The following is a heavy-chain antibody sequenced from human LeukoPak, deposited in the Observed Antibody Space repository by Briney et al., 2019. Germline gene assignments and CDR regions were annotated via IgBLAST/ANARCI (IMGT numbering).Heavy chain of an antibody. Sequence: GGSLRLSCAASGFTFSSYAMHWVRQAPGKGLEWVAVISYDGSNKYYADSVKGRFTISRDNSKNTLYLQMNSLRAEDTAVYYCARGDCTNGVCYTNYYYYYGMDVWGQGTTVTVSS. CDR2: ISYDGSNK. CDR3: ARGDCTNGVCYTNYYYYYGMDV. CDR1: GFTFSSYA. J-gene: IGHJ6*02. D-gene: IGHD2-8*01. V-gene: IGHV3-30-3*01.